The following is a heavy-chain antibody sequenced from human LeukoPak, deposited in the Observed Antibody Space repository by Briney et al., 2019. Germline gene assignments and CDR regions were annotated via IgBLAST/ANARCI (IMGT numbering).Heavy chain of an antibody. V-gene: IGHV3-66*01. J-gene: IGHJ4*02. CDR2: IYSGGST. D-gene: IGHD3-22*01. CDR1: GFTVSSNY. CDR3: ASRLGAPYDGSGYYLPGY. Sequence: PGGSLRLSCAASGFTVSSNYMTWVRQAPGTGLEWVSVIYSGGSTYYADSVKGRFTISRDNSKNTLFLQMNSLRAEDTAVYYCASRLGAPYDGSGYYLPGYWGQGTLVTVSS.